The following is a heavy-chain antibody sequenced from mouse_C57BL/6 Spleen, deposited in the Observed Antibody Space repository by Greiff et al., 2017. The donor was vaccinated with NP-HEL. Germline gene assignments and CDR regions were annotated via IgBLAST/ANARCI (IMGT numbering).Heavy chain of an antibody. J-gene: IGHJ2*01. D-gene: IGHD2-4*01. CDR2: IRSKSNNYAT. Sequence: EVKLVESGGGLVQPKGSLKLSCAASGFSFNTYAMNWVRQAPGKGLEWVARIRSKSNNYATYYADSVKDRFTTSRDDSESMLYLQMNNLKTEDTAMYYCVRHDYDEGFDYWGQGTTLTVSS. CDR3: VRHDYDEGFDY. V-gene: IGHV10-1*01. CDR1: GFSFNTYA.